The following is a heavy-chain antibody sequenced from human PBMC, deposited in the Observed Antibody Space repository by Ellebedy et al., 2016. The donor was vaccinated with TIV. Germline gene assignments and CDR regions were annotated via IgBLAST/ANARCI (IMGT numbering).Heavy chain of an antibody. V-gene: IGHV3-64D*09. CDR1: GFTFSSYA. CDR2: ISDNGITT. CDR3: VKAWHSNSWYSNWFDP. J-gene: IGHJ5*02. Sequence: GESLKISCSVSGFTFSSYAMHWVRQAPGKGLQYVAAISDNGITTDYADSVGGRFTISSDNSKTTLYLQMRSLRPEDTAVYYCVKAWHSNSWYSNWFDPWGQGTLVIVSS. D-gene: IGHD6-13*01.